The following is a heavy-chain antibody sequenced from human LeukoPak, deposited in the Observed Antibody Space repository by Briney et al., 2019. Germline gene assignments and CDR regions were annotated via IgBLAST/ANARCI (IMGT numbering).Heavy chain of an antibody. Sequence: GGSLRLSCAASGFTFSSYGMHWVRQAPGKGLEWVSAISGSGGSTYYADSVKGRFTISRDNSKNTLYLQMNSLRAEDTAVYYCAKSDDYRGVNDAFDIWGQGTMVTVSS. CDR2: ISGSGGST. V-gene: IGHV3-23*01. CDR1: GFTFSSYG. D-gene: IGHD4-11*01. CDR3: AKSDDYRGVNDAFDI. J-gene: IGHJ3*02.